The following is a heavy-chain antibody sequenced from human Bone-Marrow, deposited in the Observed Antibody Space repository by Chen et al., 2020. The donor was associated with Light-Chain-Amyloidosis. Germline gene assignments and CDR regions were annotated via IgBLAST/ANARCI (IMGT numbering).Heavy chain of an antibody. CDR2: VSGSTVST. Sequence: EVQLVEAGGGLVQPGGSLRLSCATSGVNFSSFGMSWVRQAPGKGLEWVSTVSGSTVSTYYAGAVKGRFIISRANSKSTLYLQMNSLRAGDTAVYFCTRKGGYFDFWGQGSLVTVSS. CDR1: GVNFSSFG. V-gene: IGHV3-23*04. D-gene: IGHD3-10*01. CDR3: TRKGGYFDF. J-gene: IGHJ4*02.